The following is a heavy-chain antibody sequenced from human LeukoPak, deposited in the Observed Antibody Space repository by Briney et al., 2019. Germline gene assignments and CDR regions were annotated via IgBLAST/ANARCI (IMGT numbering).Heavy chain of an antibody. CDR3: AKGGRWDYYDSSH. J-gene: IGHJ3*01. V-gene: IGHV3-23*01. Sequence: GGSLRLSCAASGFTFSSYSMNWVRQAPGKGLEWVSGISGSGGTTYYADSVKGRFTISRDNSKNTLYLQMNSLRVEDTAVYYCAKGGRWDYYDSSHWGQGTMVTVSS. D-gene: IGHD3-22*01. CDR1: GFTFSSYS. CDR2: ISGSGGTT.